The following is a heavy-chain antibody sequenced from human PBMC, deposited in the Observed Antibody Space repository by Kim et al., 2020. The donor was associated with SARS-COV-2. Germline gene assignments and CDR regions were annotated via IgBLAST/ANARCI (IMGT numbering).Heavy chain of an antibody. D-gene: IGHD3-9*01. J-gene: IGHJ4*02. CDR1: GGSISSSSYY. CDR2: IYYSGST. V-gene: IGHV4-39*01. CDR3: ARRSYDILTGYFIDY. Sequence: SETLSLTCTVSGGSISSSSYYWGWIRQPPGKGLEWIGSIYYSGSTYYNPSLKSRVTISVDTSKNQFSLNLSSVTAADTAVYYCARRSYDILTGYFIDYWGQGTLVTVSS.